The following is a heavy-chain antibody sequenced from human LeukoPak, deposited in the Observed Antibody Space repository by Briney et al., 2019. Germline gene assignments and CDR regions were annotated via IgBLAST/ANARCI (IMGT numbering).Heavy chain of an antibody. J-gene: IGHJ6*02. CDR2: IYPGDSDT. Sequence: GESLKISCKGSGYSFTTYWIAWVRQTPDKGLEWMGIIYPGDSDTTYSPSFQGQVTISADKSINTAYLQWGSLRASDAAIYYCARRIAAAGADGLDVWGQGTTVTVSS. CDR3: ARRIAAAGADGLDV. D-gene: IGHD6-13*01. V-gene: IGHV5-51*01. CDR1: GYSFTTYW.